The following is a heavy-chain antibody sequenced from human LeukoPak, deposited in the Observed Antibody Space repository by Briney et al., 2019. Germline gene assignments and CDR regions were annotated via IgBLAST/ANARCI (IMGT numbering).Heavy chain of an antibody. J-gene: IGHJ4*02. CDR1: GYTFINYG. CDR3: ARAIAVAGTGVDY. V-gene: IGHV1-18*03. D-gene: IGHD6-19*01. Sequence: ASVKVSRKASGYTFINYGISWVRQAPGQGLEWMGWISAYNGNTNYAQKLQGRVTMTTDTSTSTAYMELRSLRSDDMAVYYCARAIAVAGTGVDYWGQGTLVTVSS. CDR2: ISAYNGNT.